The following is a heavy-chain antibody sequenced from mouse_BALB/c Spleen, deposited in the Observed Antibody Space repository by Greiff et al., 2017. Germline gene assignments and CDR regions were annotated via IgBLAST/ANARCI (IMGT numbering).Heavy chain of an antibody. V-gene: IGHV2-9*02. CDR3: ARDYGNYDYAMDY. D-gene: IGHD2-1*01. CDR2: IWAGGST. J-gene: IGHJ4*01. CDR1: GFSLTSYG. Sequence: QVQLQQSGPGLVAPSQSLSITCTVSGFSLTSYGVHWVRQPPGKGLEWLGVIWAGGSTNYNSALMSRLSISKDNSKSQVFLKMNSLQTDDTAMYYCARDYGNYDYAMDYWGQGTSVTVSS.